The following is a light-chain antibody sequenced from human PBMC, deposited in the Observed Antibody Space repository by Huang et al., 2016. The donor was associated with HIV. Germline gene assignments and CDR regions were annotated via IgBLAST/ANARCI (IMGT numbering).Light chain of an antibody. CDR2: HAS. Sequence: IHVTQSPSALAVSVGDRVTITCRASQGIGSDLHWYQQKRGRPPKIFIHHASTREEGVPSRFSGYGFHTSFTLTINDLQPDDVATYNCQVLESFGQGTRL. CDR1: QGIGSD. V-gene: IGKV1-39*01. CDR3: QVLES. J-gene: IGKJ5*01.